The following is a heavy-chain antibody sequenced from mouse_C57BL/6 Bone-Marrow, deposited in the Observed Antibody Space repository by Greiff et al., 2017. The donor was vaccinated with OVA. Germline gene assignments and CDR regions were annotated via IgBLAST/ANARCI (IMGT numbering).Heavy chain of an antibody. CDR1: GFTFNTYA. V-gene: IGHV10-3*01. J-gene: IGHJ1*03. CDR3: VRPLITTVDWYFDV. D-gene: IGHD1-1*01. Sequence: EVQLVESGGGLVQPKGSLKLSCAASGFTFNTYAMHWVRQAPGKGLEWVARIRSKSSNYATYYADSVKDRFTISRDDSQSMLYLQMNNLKTEDTAMYYCVRPLITTVDWYFDVWGTGTTVTVSS. CDR2: IRSKSSNYAT.